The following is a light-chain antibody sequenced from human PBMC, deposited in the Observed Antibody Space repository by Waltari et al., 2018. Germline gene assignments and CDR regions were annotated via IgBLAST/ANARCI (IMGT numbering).Light chain of an antibody. Sequence: QSALTQPASVSGSPGQSITISCIGTNSDVGAYNYVSWYQQHPGKAPKLIIYDVTKLPSGVSNRCSGSKSGNTASLTISGLQAEDEADYYCCSHAGSTTFVVFGGGTKLTVL. V-gene: IGLV2-23*02. CDR1: NSDVGAYNY. CDR3: CSHAGSTTFVV. J-gene: IGLJ2*01. CDR2: DVT.